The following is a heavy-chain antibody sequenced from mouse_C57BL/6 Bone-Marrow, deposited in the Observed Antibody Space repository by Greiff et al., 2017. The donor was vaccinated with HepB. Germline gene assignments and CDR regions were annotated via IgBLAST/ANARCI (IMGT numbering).Heavy chain of an antibody. CDR3: ARGGTMVNLYWYFDV. J-gene: IGHJ1*03. Sequence: QVQLQQPGAELVKPGASVKLSCKASGYTFTSYWMHWVKQRPGRGLEWIGRIGPNSGGTKYNEKFKSKATLTVDKPSSTAYMQLSSLTSEDSAVYYCARGGTMVNLYWYFDVWGTGTTVTVSS. CDR1: GYTFTSYW. D-gene: IGHD2-2*01. V-gene: IGHV1-72*01. CDR2: IGPNSGGT.